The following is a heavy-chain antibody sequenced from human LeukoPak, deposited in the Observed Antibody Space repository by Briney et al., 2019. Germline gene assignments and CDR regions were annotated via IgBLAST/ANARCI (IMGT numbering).Heavy chain of an antibody. D-gene: IGHD1-26*01. Sequence: ASVKVSCKASGYTFTSYGISWVRQAPGQGLEWMGGFDPEDGETIYAQKFQGRVTMTEDTSTDTAYMELSSLRSEDTAVYYCATPRVGATGWFDPWGQGTLVTVSS. CDR3: ATPRVGATGWFDP. CDR1: GYTFTSYG. CDR2: FDPEDGET. V-gene: IGHV1-24*01. J-gene: IGHJ5*02.